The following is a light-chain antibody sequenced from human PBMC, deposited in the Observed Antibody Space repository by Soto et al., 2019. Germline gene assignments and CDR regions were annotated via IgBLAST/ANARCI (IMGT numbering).Light chain of an antibody. CDR3: QQSSATPIT. CDR1: QGISSY. V-gene: IGKV1-9*01. CDR2: AAS. J-gene: IGKJ5*01. Sequence: DIQLTQSPSFLSASVGDRVTITCRASQGISSYLAWYQQRPGKAPKLLIYAASTLQSGVPSRFSGSGSGTEFTLTISSLQPEDLATYYCQQSSATPITFGQGTRLEIK.